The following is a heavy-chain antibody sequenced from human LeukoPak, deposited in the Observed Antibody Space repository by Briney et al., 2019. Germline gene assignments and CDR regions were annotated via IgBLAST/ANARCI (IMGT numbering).Heavy chain of an antibody. D-gene: IGHD2-21*02. CDR1: GYTFTSYG. Sequence: ASVKVSCKASGYTFTSYGINWVRQATGQGLEWLGWMNPNSGNTDYAQKFQGRDTMTRDTSINTAYMEVSSLRSEDSAVYYCARVVTWGAFDIWGQGTMVTVSS. J-gene: IGHJ3*02. CDR2: MNPNSGNT. CDR3: ARVVTWGAFDI. V-gene: IGHV1-8*02.